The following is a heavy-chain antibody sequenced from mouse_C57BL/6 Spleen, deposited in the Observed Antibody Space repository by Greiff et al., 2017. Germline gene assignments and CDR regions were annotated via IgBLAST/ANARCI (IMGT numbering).Heavy chain of an antibody. CDR3: ARSPTWHFDV. CDR1: GYSITSGYY. J-gene: IGHJ1*03. Sequence: EVQLQQSGPGLVKPSQSLSLTCSVTGYSITSGYYWNWIRQFPGNKLEWMGYISYDGSNNYNPSLKNRISITRDTSKNQFFLKLNSVTTEDTATYYCARSPTWHFDVWGTGTTVTVSS. V-gene: IGHV3-6*01. CDR2: ISYDGSN.